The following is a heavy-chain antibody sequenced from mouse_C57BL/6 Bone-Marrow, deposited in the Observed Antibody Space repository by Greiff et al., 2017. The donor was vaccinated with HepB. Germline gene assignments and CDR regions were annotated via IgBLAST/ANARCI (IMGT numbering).Heavy chain of an antibody. Sequence: QVQLQQSGPGLVQPSQSLSITCTVSGFSLTSYGVHWVRQSPGKGLEWLGVIWRGGSTDYNAAFMSRLSITKDNSKSQVFFKMNSLQADDTAIYDCAKKVPYGTSYAMDYWGQGTSVTVSS. CDR3: AKKVPYGTSYAMDY. CDR1: GFSLTSYG. V-gene: IGHV2-5*01. D-gene: IGHD1-1*01. J-gene: IGHJ4*01. CDR2: IWRGGST.